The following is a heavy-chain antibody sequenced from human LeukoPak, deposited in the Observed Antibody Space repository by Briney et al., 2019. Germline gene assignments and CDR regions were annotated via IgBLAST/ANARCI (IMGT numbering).Heavy chain of an antibody. V-gene: IGHV3-74*01. CDR1: GFTFSSYW. Sequence: GGSLRLSCAASGFTFSSYWMHWVRQAPGKGLVGVSHINSDGSSTSYADSVKGRFTISRDNAKNTLYLQMNSLRAEDRAVYYCARESLLWFGELVYYYYYGMDVWGQGTTVTVSS. CDR2: INSDGSST. CDR3: ARESLLWFGELVYYYYYGMDV. J-gene: IGHJ6*02. D-gene: IGHD3-10*01.